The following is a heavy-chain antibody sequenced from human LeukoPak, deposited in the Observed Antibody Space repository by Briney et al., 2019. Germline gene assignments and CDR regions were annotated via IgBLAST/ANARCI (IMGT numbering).Heavy chain of an antibody. CDR1: GFTFSHYG. CDR3: AKDAQRGFDYSNSLEH. Sequence: GRSLRLSCATSGFTFSHYGMHWVRQAPGKGLDWVAVIWNDGSNKYYGDSVKGRFTISRDNSKTTLYLQMTSLTVEDTAVYYCAKDAQRGFDYSNSLEHWGQGTLVTVSS. D-gene: IGHD4-11*01. J-gene: IGHJ5*02. CDR2: IWNDGSNK. V-gene: IGHV3-33*06.